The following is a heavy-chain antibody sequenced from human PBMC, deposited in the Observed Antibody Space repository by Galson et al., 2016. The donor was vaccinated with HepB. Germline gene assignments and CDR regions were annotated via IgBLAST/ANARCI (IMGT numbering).Heavy chain of an antibody. V-gene: IGHV3-15*01. CDR3: STGGLSSSPLNDY. J-gene: IGHJ4*02. CDR2: ISGKTDGATT. Sequence: SLRLSCAASGFTFTNAWMSWVRQAPRKGLEWVGRISGKTDGATTEYAAPVKGRFTISRDDSKNTLFLQMNSLKAEDTAVYYCSTGGLSSSPLNDYWGQGTLVTVSS. CDR1: GFTFTNAW. D-gene: IGHD6-6*01.